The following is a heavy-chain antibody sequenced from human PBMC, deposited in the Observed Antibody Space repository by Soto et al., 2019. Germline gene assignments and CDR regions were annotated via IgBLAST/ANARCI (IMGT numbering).Heavy chain of an antibody. D-gene: IGHD2-2*01. J-gene: IGHJ5*02. Sequence: PSETLSLTCGVSGDSISSSNWRNWARQPPGKGLEWIGEIHHSGSTNYNPSLKSRVTISVDKSKNQFSLKLNSVTAADTAVYYCARARQYCSSTSCYLDPWGQGTLVTVSS. CDR2: IHHSGST. CDR1: GDSISSSNW. CDR3: ARARQYCSSTSCYLDP. V-gene: IGHV4-4*02.